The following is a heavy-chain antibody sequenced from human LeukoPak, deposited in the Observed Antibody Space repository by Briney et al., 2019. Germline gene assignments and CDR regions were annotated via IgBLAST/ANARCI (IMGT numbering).Heavy chain of an antibody. V-gene: IGHV3-33*01. D-gene: IGHD3-9*01. CDR3: ARDLRAGYSTSGFDY. CDR1: GFTFSSYG. Sequence: GGSLRLSCAASGFTFSSYGMHWVRQAPGKGLEWVAVIWYDGSNKYYADSVKGRFTISRDNSKNTLYLQMNSLRAEDTAVYYCARDLRAGYSTSGFDYWGQGTLVTVPS. J-gene: IGHJ4*02. CDR2: IWYDGSNK.